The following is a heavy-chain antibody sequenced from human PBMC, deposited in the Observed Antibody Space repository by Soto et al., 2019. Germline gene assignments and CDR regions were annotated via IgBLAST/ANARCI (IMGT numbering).Heavy chain of an antibody. J-gene: IGHJ4*02. CDR1: GFSLTTSGVG. Sequence: QITLNESGPTVVRPTETLTLTCRFSGFSLTTSGVGVGWIRQSPGKAPEWLALIYWDDDTRYSASLKSRLTINKDTSKNPVVLTVSDLDPTDTATNYCAHRVLRTVFGLVTTTAIYFAFWGQGTPVAVSS. CDR3: AHRVLRTVFGLVTTTAIYFAF. D-gene: IGHD3-3*01. CDR2: IYWDDDT. V-gene: IGHV2-5*02.